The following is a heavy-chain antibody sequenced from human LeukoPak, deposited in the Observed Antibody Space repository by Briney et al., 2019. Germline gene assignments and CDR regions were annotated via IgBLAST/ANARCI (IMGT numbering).Heavy chain of an antibody. CDR2: INPNSGGT. Sequence: ASVKVSCKASGYTSTGYYMHWVRQAPGQGLEWMGWINPNSGGTNYAQKFQGRVTMTRDTSISTAYMELSRLRSDDTAVYYCARRFYSSSWFTFDYWGQGTLVTVSS. D-gene: IGHD6-13*01. V-gene: IGHV1-2*02. CDR3: ARRFYSSSWFTFDY. CDR1: GYTSTGYY. J-gene: IGHJ4*02.